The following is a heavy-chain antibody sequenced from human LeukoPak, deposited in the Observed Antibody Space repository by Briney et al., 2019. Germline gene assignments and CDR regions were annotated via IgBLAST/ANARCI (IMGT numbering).Heavy chain of an antibody. J-gene: IGHJ4*02. CDR3: ATAREWLQLTLDY. Sequence: ASVKVSCKASGYTFTSYDINWVRQATGQGLEWMGWMNPNSGNTGYAQKFQGRVTMTRNTSISTAYMELSSLRSEDTAVYYCATAREWLQLTLDYWGQGTLVTVSS. D-gene: IGHD5-24*01. CDR2: MNPNSGNT. CDR1: GYTFTSYD. V-gene: IGHV1-8*01.